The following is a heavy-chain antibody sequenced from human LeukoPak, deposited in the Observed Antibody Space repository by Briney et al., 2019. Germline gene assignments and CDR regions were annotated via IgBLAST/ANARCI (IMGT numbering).Heavy chain of an antibody. CDR2: INPSGGST. CDR1: GYTFTSYY. Sequence: ASVKVSCKASGYTFTSYYMDWVRQAPGQGLEWMGIINPSGGSTSYAQKFQGRVTMTRDTSTSTVYMELSSLRSEDTAVYYCAGSYCSSTSCYKEWFDPWGQGTLVTVSS. J-gene: IGHJ5*02. D-gene: IGHD2-2*02. V-gene: IGHV1-46*01. CDR3: AGSYCSSTSCYKEWFDP.